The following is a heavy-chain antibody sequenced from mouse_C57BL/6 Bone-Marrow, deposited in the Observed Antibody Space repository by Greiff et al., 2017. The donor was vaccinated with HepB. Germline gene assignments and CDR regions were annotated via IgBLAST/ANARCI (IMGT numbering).Heavy chain of an antibody. V-gene: IGHV1-81*01. CDR1: GYTFTSYG. CDR2: IYPRSGNT. CDR3: ARYHYYGSSSFAY. J-gene: IGHJ3*01. Sequence: QVQLQQSGAELARPGASVKLSCKASGYTFTSYGISWVKQRTGQGLEWIGEIYPRSGNTYYNEKFKGKATLTADNSSSTAYMELRSLTSEDSAVYFCARYHYYGSSSFAYWGQGTLVTVSA. D-gene: IGHD1-1*01.